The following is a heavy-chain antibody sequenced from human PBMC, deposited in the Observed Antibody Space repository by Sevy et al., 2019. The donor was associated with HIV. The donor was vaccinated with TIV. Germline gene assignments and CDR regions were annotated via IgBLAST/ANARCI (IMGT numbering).Heavy chain of an antibody. CDR2: ISSSSTYI. V-gene: IGHV3-21*03. Sequence: GGSLRLSCAASGFTFNTNSMNWVRQAPGKGLEWVSSISSSSTYIDYEDSVKGRFPISRYNAKNSLYLQMNSLRAEDTAVYYCSRDLVLPTTIDYFYYGMDVWGQGTTVTVSS. CDR1: GFTFNTNS. CDR3: SRDLVLPTTIDYFYYGMDV. J-gene: IGHJ6*02. D-gene: IGHD2-2*02.